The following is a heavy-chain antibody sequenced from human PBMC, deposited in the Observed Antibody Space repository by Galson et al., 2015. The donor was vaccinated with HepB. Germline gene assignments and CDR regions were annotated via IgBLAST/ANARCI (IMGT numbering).Heavy chain of an antibody. Sequence: SLRLSCAASGFTFSNAWMSWVRQAPGKGLEWVGRIKSKTDGGTTDYAAPVKGRFTISRDDSKNTLYLQMNSLKTEDTAVYYCTTGYGATTYEYAIEIWGQGTMVTVSS. V-gene: IGHV3-15*01. J-gene: IGHJ3*02. D-gene: IGHD1-26*01. CDR3: TTGYGATTYEYAIEI. CDR1: GFTFSNAW. CDR2: IKSKTDGGTT.